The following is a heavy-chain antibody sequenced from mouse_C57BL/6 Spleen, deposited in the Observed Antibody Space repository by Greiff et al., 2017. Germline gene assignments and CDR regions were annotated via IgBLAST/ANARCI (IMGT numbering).Heavy chain of an antibody. D-gene: IGHD2-5*01. CDR3: TRLYSNYAWFAY. CDR2: IRNKANNHAT. CDR1: GFTFSDAW. V-gene: IGHV6-6*01. J-gene: IGHJ3*01. Sequence: EVKLEESGGGLVQPGGSMKLSCAASGFTFSDAWMDWVRQSPEKGLEWVAEIRNKANNHATYYAESVKGRFTISRDDSKSSVYLQMNSLIAEDTGIYYCTRLYSNYAWFAYWGQGTLVTVSA.